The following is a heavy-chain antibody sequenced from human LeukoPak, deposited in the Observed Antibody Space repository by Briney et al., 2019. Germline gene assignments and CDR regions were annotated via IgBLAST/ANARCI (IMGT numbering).Heavy chain of an antibody. CDR3: ATGDSSGPFDY. Sequence: GGSLRLSCAASGFTSRSYAMSWVRQAPGKGLEWVSAISGNGGSTYYADSVKGRFTISRDNSKNTLYLQMNSLRADDTAVYYCATGDSSGPFDYWGQGTLVTVSS. D-gene: IGHD3-22*01. J-gene: IGHJ4*02. CDR1: GFTSRSYA. CDR2: ISGNGGST. V-gene: IGHV3-23*01.